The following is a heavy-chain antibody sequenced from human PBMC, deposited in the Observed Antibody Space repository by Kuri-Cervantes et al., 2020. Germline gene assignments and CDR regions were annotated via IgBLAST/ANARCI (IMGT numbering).Heavy chain of an antibody. J-gene: IGHJ3*02. CDR2: IYYSGST. CDR3: ARAITMIPHDAFDI. D-gene: IGHD3-22*01. V-gene: IGHV4-39*01. Sequence: SETLSLTCTVSGGSISSSSYYWGWIRQPPGKGLEWIGSIYYSGSTYYNPSLKSRVTISVDTSKNQFSLKLSSVTAADTAVYYCARAITMIPHDAFDIWGQGTMVTVSS. CDR1: GGSISSSSYY.